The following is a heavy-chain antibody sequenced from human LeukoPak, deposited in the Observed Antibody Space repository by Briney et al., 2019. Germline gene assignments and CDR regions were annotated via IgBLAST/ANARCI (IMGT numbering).Heavy chain of an antibody. D-gene: IGHD6-19*01. CDR1: GGSISSSSYY. V-gene: IGHV4-61*05. Sequence: PSETLSLTCTVSGGSISSSSYYWGWIRQPPGKGLEWIGYIFYSGNTNYNSSLKSRVTISVDTSKNQFSLKLSSVTAADTAVYYCARHLYSSGYVFDYWGQGTLVTVSS. CDR2: IFYSGNT. CDR3: ARHLYSSGYVFDY. J-gene: IGHJ4*02.